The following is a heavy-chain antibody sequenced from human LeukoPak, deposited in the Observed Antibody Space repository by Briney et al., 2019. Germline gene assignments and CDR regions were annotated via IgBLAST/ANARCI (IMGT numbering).Heavy chain of an antibody. Sequence: GGSLRLSCAASGFTFSSYSMNWVCQAPGKGLEWVSSISISSSYIYYADSVKSRFTISRDNAKNSLYLQMNSLRAEHTAVYYCARSPRRGVVPAATHLFAPCGQGTLVTASS. V-gene: IGHV3-21*01. CDR3: ARSPRRGVVPAATHLFAP. J-gene: IGHJ5*02. CDR1: GFTFSSYS. D-gene: IGHD2-2*01. CDR2: ISISSSYI.